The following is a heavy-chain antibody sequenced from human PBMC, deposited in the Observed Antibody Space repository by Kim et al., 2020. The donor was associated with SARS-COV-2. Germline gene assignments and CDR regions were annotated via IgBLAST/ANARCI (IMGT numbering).Heavy chain of an antibody. CDR2: IWYDGSNK. D-gene: IGHD1-1*01. Sequence: GGSLRLSCAASGFTFSSYGMHWVRQAPGKGLEWVAVIWYDGSNKYYADSVKGRFTISRDNSKNTLYLQMNSLRAEDTAVYYCARDTKLSDFDYWGQGTLVTVSS. CDR3: ARDTKLSDFDY. CDR1: GFTFSSYG. V-gene: IGHV3-33*08. J-gene: IGHJ4*02.